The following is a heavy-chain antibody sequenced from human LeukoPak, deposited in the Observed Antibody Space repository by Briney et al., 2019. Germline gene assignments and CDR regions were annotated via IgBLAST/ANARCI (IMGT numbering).Heavy chain of an antibody. CDR2: IYTSGST. V-gene: IGHV4-61*02. D-gene: IGHD1-26*01. Sequence: SQALSPTCTVSGGSISSGSYYWSWIRQPAGKGLEWIGRIYTSGSTNYNPSLKSRVTISVDTSKNQFSLKLSSVTAADTAVYYCAGEGRYPDYWGQGTLVTVSS. CDR3: AGEGRYPDY. J-gene: IGHJ4*02. CDR1: GGSISSGSYY.